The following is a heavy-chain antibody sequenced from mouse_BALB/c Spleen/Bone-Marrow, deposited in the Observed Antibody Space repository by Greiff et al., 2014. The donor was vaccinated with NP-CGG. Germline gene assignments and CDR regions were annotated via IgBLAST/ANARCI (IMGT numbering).Heavy chain of an antibody. CDR3: ARRDYDYDGPWFAY. V-gene: IGHV5-6*02. Sequence: VQVVESGGDLVKPGGSLKLSCAASGFTFSSYGVSWVRQTPDKRLEWVATISSGGSYTYYPDSVKGRFTISRDNAKNTLYLQMSSLKSEDTAMYYCARRDYDYDGPWFAYWGQGTLVTVSA. J-gene: IGHJ3*01. CDR2: ISSGGSYT. CDR1: GFTFSSYG. D-gene: IGHD2-4*01.